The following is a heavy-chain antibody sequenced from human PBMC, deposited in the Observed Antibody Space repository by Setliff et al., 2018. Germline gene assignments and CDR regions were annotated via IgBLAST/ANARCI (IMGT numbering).Heavy chain of an antibody. J-gene: IGHJ4*02. CDR2: AYYSGAA. V-gene: IGHV4-59*01. CDR3: ARGGTYRYFDY. Sequence: PSETLSLTCSVSGDSISAASIMAWIRQPPGKGLEFIGYAYYSGAAKYDPSLKSRVTMSVDTSKTQFSLKLNSMTTADTAVYYCARGGTYRYFDYWGQGTLVTVSS. CDR1: GDSISAAS.